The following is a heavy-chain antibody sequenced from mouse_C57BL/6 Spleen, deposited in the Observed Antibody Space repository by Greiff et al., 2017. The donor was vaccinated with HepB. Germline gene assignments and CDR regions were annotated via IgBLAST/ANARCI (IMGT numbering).Heavy chain of an antibody. D-gene: IGHD2-1*01. CDR1: GYSFTDYN. CDR2: INPNYGTT. Sequence: VQLQQSGPELVKPGASVKISCKASGYSFTDYNMNWVKQSNGKSLEWIGVINPNYGTTSYNQKFKGKATLTVDQSSSTAYMQLNSLTSEDSAVYYWARKGDYGNYVNFDVWGTGTTVTVSS. CDR3: ARKGDYGNYVNFDV. V-gene: IGHV1-39*01. J-gene: IGHJ1*03.